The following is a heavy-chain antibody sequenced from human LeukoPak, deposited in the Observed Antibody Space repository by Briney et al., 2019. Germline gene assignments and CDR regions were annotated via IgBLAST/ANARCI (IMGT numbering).Heavy chain of an antibody. CDR3: AKHLTGTNTYIFFGLDV. D-gene: IGHD2-8*01. V-gene: IGHV3-9*01. CDR1: GFSFKDYG. Sequence: GGSLRLSCAATGFSFKDYGMHWVRHPPGKGLEWVSAINWNGGGTGYADSVKGRFTISRDNAKNSLYLQLSSLRPEDTALYYCAKHLTGTNTYIFFGLDVWGQGTSVTVSS. CDR2: INWNGGGT. J-gene: IGHJ6*02.